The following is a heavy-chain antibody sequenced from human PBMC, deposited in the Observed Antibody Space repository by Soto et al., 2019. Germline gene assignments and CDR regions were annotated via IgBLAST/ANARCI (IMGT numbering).Heavy chain of an antibody. D-gene: IGHD1-7*01. CDR1: GFTFSSYG. CDR3: AKDRRAGGNYGFYSDF. V-gene: IGHV3-23*01. Sequence: PGGSLRLSCAASGFTFSSYGMTWVRQAPEKGLEWVSFSSATGAGTYYADSVKGRFTISRDNSKNTLYLQMTSLRADDTAVYYCAKDRRAGGNYGFYSDFWGQGALVTVSS. J-gene: IGHJ4*02. CDR2: SSATGAGT.